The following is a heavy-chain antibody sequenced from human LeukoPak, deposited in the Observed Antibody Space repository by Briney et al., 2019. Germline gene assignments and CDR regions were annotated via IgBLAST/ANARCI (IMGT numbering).Heavy chain of an antibody. CDR1: GFTFSSYG. CDR2: ISYDGSNK. J-gene: IGHJ4*02. CDR3: AKSAGTSSVRGYFDY. Sequence: PGRSLRLSCAASGFTFSSYGMHWVRQAPGKGLEWVAVISYDGSNKYYADSVKGRFTISRDNSKNTLYLQMNSLRAEDTAVYYCAKSAGTSSVRGYFDYWGQGTLVTVSS. D-gene: IGHD2-2*01. V-gene: IGHV3-30*18.